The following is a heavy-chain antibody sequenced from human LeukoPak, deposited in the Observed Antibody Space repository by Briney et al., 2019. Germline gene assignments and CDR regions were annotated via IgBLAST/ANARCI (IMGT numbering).Heavy chain of an antibody. J-gene: IGHJ3*02. V-gene: IGHV4-59*01. CDR3: ARDLRFLEWLSGHHDAFDI. CDR2: IYYSGSA. CDR1: GGSISSYY. D-gene: IGHD3-3*01. Sequence: SETLSLTCTVPGGSISSYYWSWIRQPPGKGLEWIGYIYYSGSANYNPSLKSRVTISVDTSKNQFSLKLSSVTAADTAVYYCARDLRFLEWLSGHHDAFDIWGQGTMVTVSS.